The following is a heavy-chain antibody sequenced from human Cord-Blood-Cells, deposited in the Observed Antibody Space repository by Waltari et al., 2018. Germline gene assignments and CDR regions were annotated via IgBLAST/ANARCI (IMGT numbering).Heavy chain of an antibody. CDR2: ISSSSSYI. V-gene: IGHV3-21*01. CDR1: GFTFSSYS. D-gene: IGHD7-27*01. J-gene: IGHJ4*02. CDR3: AREGRWGEVFDY. Sequence: EVQLVESGGGLVKPGGSLRLSCAASGFTFSSYSMTWVRQAPGKGLEWVSSISSSSSYIYYADSVKGRFTISRDNAKNSLYLQMNSLRAEDTAVYYCAREGRWGEVFDYWGQGTLVTVSS.